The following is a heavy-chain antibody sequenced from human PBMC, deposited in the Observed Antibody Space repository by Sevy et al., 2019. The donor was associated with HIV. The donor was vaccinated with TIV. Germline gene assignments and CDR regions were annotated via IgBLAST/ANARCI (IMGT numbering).Heavy chain of an antibody. CDR1: GYTFTGYY. CDR2: INPNSGGT. Sequence: ASVKVSCKASGYTFTGYYMHWVRQAPGQGLEWMGWINPNSGGTNYARKFQGRVTMTRDTSISTAYMELSRLRSDDTAVYYCAREGSSWTYYYGMDVWGQGTTVTVSS. J-gene: IGHJ6*02. CDR3: AREGSSWTYYYGMDV. V-gene: IGHV1-2*02. D-gene: IGHD6-13*01.